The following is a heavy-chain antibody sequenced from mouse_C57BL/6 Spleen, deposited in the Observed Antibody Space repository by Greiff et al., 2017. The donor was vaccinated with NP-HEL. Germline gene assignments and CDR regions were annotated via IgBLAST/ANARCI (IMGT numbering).Heavy chain of an antibody. CDR1: GYAFSSSW. D-gene: IGHD3-2*02. J-gene: IGHJ3*01. Sequence: VQLQESGPELVKPGASVKISCKASGYAFSSSWMNWVKQRPGKGLEWIGRIYPGDGDTNYNGTFKGKATLTADKSSSTAYMQLISLTSEDSAVYFCARQASSGYSWFAYWGQGTLVTVSA. CDR2: IYPGDGDT. V-gene: IGHV1-82*01. CDR3: ARQASSGYSWFAY.